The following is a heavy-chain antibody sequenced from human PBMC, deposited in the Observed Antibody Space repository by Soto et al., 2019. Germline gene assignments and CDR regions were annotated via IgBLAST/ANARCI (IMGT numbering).Heavy chain of an antibody. CDR3: ASSYGSGYRAFDY. V-gene: IGHV1-69*02. J-gene: IGHJ4*02. CDR2: INPILSMS. Sequence: QVQLVQSGAEVKRPGSSVKVSCKASGDTFTCYSINWVLQAPGLGLEWMGRINPILSMSNYAQRFQGRVTMTADKSTSTTYMELSSLRSEDTAIYNCASSYGSGYRAFDYWGQGALVTVSS. D-gene: IGHD3-10*01. CDR1: GDTFTCYS.